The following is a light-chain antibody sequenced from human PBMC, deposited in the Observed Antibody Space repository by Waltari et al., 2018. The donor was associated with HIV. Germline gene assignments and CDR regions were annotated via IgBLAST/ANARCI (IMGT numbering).Light chain of an antibody. Sequence: ETVMTQSPVTLSVSPGERATLSCRASQSVGTNVTWYQHKSGQAPRLLIYGASTRATAIPARFSGGGSGTEFTLTITSLQSDDYATYYCQQYQTWPLTFGPGTTVDI. J-gene: IGKJ3*01. V-gene: IGKV3-15*01. CDR1: QSVGTN. CDR3: QQYQTWPLT. CDR2: GAS.